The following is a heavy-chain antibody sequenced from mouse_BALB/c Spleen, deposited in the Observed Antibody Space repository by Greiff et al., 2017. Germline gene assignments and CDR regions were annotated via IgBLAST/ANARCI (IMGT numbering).Heavy chain of an antibody. CDR2: INPGSGGT. CDR1: GYAFTNYL. CDR3: ARYDTTATDY. J-gene: IGHJ2*01. D-gene: IGHD1-2*01. V-gene: IGHV1-54*01. Sequence: QVQLQQSGAELVRPGPSVKVSCKASGYAFTNYLIEWVKQRPGQGLEWIGVINPGSGGTNYNEKFKGKATLTADKSSSTAYMQLSSLTSDDSAVYCCARYDTTATDYWGQGTTLTVSS.